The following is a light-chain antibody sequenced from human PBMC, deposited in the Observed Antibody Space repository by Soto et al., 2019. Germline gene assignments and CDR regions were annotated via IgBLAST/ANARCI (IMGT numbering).Light chain of an antibody. CDR2: EVS. CDR1: SSDVGGYNY. Sequence: QSALTQPASVSGSPGRWITVSCTGTSSDVGGYNYVSWYQQHPGKAPKLIIYEVSNRPSGVSNRFSGSKSGNTASLTISGLQAEDEADYYCNSYTSKSTGVFGTGTKLTVL. CDR3: NSYTSKSTGV. J-gene: IGLJ1*01. V-gene: IGLV2-14*01.